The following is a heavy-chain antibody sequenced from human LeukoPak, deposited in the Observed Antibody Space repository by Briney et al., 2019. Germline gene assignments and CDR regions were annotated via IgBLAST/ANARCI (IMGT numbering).Heavy chain of an antibody. V-gene: IGHV3-48*02. CDR3: AREQMAGKVDY. D-gene: IGHD6-19*01. CDR2: ISTTSSSI. CDR1: GFTFRSYS. Sequence: PGGSLRLSCAASGFTFRSYSMNWVRQAPGKGLEWVSYISTTSSSISYADSVKGRFTISRDNARNSLYLQMNGLRDEDTAVYYCAREQMAGKVDYWGQGTLVTVSS. J-gene: IGHJ4*02.